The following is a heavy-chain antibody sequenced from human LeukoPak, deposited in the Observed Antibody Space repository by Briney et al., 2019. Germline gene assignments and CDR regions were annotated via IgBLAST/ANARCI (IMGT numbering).Heavy chain of an antibody. V-gene: IGHV4-30-4*08. CDR3: ARARGSFEGAFDI. CDR2: IYYSGST. CDR1: GGSISSGDYY. J-gene: IGHJ3*02. Sequence: SVTLSLTCTVSGGSISSGDYYWSWIRQPRGKGLEWLGYIYYSGSTYYKPSLKSRVTISVDTSKNQFSLKLSSVTAADTAVYYCARARGSFEGAFDIWGQGTMVTVSS. D-gene: IGHD1-26*01.